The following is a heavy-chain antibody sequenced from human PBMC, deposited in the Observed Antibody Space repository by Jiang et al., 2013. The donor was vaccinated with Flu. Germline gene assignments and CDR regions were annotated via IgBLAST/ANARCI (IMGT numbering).Heavy chain of an antibody. J-gene: IGHJ4*02. CDR1: GGSISGSSYY. Sequence: GSGLVKPSETLSLTCTVSGGSISGSSYYWGWIRQPPGKGLEWIGSIYYSGSTYYNPSLKSRVTISVDTSKNQFSLKLSSVTAADTAVYYCARHASAYNWNYGNNFDYWGQGTLVTVSS. V-gene: IGHV4-39*01. CDR2: IYYSGST. D-gene: IGHD1-7*01. CDR3: ARHASAYNWNYGNNFDY.